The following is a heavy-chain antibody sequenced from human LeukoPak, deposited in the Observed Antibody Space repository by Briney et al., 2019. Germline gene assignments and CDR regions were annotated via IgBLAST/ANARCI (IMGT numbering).Heavy chain of an antibody. D-gene: IGHD1-26*01. CDR2: IYPGDSDT. CDR1: GYSFTNFW. CDR3: ARSHGGSYDY. Sequence: GESLKISCQGSGYSFTNFWIGWVRQPPGKGLEWMGIIYPGDSDTRYSPSFQGQVTISADRSISTVYLQWSSLKASDTAMYYCARSHGGSYDYWGQGTLVTVSS. J-gene: IGHJ4*02. V-gene: IGHV5-51*01.